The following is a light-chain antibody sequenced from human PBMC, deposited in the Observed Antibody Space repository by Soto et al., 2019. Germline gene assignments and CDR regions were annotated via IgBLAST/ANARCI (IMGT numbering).Light chain of an antibody. V-gene: IGKV3-20*01. J-gene: IGKJ3*01. Sequence: IVLTQSPGTLSLSPGERATLSCRASQSVTSTYLAWYQQKPGQAPRLLIFDASIRATGIPDRFSGSGSGTDFTLTISRLEPEDFAVYYCQQYGRSPGLFTFGPGTKVEIK. CDR3: QQYGRSPGLFT. CDR1: QSVTSTY. CDR2: DAS.